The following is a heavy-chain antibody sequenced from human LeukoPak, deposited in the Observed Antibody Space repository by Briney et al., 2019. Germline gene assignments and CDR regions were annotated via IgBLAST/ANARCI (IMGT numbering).Heavy chain of an antibody. J-gene: IGHJ4*02. Sequence: GESLKISCKASGYSFTNYWIGWVRQMPGKGLEWMGIIYAGDSDTRYSPSFQGQVTISADESISTAFLQWSSLKASDTAMYYCARHSYATDYWGQGTLVTVSS. CDR1: GYSFTNYW. CDR2: IYAGDSDT. CDR3: ARHSYATDY. V-gene: IGHV5-51*01. D-gene: IGHD3-16*01.